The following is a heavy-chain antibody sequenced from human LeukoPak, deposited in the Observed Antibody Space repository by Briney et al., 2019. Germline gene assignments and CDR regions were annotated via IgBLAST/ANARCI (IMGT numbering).Heavy chain of an antibody. CDR1: GFTFSNYW. CDR3: ARVGSYGSSSDY. D-gene: IGHD3-16*01. Sequence: GGSLRLSCAASGFTFSNYWMHWVRQAPGKGLMWVSRVDADGSTTRYADSVKDRFTISRDNAKNTVYLQMNSLRAEDTAVYYCARVGSYGSSSDYWGQGTLVTVSS. V-gene: IGHV3-74*01. CDR2: VDADGSTT. J-gene: IGHJ4*02.